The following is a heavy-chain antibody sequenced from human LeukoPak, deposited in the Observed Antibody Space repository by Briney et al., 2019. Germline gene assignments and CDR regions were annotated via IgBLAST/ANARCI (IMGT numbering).Heavy chain of an antibody. CDR3: ARSTGSYGIDV. CDR1: VGTFSSYA. Sequence: SLRVSCKASVGTFSSYAISWVPQAPGQGLGWMGGIIPIFGTANYAQKFQGRVTITADESTSTAYMELSSLRSEDTAVYYCARSTGSYGIDVWGKGTTITVSS. J-gene: IGHJ6*04. V-gene: IGHV1-69*13. CDR2: IIPIFGTA.